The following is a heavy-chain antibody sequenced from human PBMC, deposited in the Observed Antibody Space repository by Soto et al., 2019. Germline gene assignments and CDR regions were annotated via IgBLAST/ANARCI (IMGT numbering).Heavy chain of an antibody. D-gene: IGHD1-26*01. CDR2: IYYSGST. V-gene: IGHV4-31*03. CDR1: GGSISSGGYY. J-gene: IGHJ4*02. CDR3: ARQWELYFDY. Sequence: TLSLTCTVSGGSISSGGYYCSWIRQHPGKGLEWIGYIYYSGSTYYNPSLKSRVTISVDTSKNQFYLKLSSVTAADTAVYYCARQWELYFDYWGQGTLVTVSS.